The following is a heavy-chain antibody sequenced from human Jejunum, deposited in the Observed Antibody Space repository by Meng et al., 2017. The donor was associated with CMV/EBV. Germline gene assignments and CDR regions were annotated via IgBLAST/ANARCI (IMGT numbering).Heavy chain of an antibody. J-gene: IGHJ4*02. CDR1: GFTFSSYD. V-gene: IGHV3-23*01. CDR3: AKVRVSATRTFDY. D-gene: IGHD6-6*01. CDR2: ISNGGGIT. Sequence: AAAGFTFSSYDRTWVRQAPGKGLEWVSIISNGGGITYYADSVKGRFTISRDNSENTLYLQMNSLRAEDTAIYYCAKVRVSATRTFDYWGQGTLVTVSS.